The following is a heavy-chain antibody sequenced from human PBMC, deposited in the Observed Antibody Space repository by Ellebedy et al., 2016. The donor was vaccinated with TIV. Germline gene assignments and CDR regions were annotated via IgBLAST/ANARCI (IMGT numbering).Heavy chain of an antibody. V-gene: IGHV1-3*01. J-gene: IGHJ4*02. CDR3: ARGPYYGSGSYYLLPDY. D-gene: IGHD3-10*01. Sequence: KFQGRVTITRDTSASTAYMELSSLRSEDTAVYYCARGPYYGSGSYYLLPDYWGQGTLVTVSS.